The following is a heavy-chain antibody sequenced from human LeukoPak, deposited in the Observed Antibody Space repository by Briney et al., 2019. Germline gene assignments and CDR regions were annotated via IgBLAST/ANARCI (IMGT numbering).Heavy chain of an antibody. J-gene: IGHJ4*02. Sequence: ASVKVSCKASGGTFSSYAISWVRQAPGQGLEWMGRIIPILGIANYAQKFQGRVTITADKSTSTAYMELSSLRSEDTAVYYCARDQITMVRGVIMEGSFDYWGQGTLVTVSS. CDR1: GGTFSSYA. D-gene: IGHD3-10*01. CDR2: IIPILGIA. CDR3: ARDQITMVRGVIMEGSFDY. V-gene: IGHV1-69*04.